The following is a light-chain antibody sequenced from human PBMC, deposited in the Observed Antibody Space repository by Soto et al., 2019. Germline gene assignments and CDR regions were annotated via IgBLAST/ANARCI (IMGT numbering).Light chain of an antibody. Sequence: DIQMTQSPSSVSASVGDRVTMTCRASQGINRWLAWYQQTPGKAPKLLIYAASGLHTGVPSRFSGSGSGTDFTLTISSLQPEDIVTYYCQQAHTFPYTFGQGTTGDIK. V-gene: IGKV1-12*01. CDR3: QQAHTFPYT. J-gene: IGKJ2*01. CDR2: AAS. CDR1: QGINRW.